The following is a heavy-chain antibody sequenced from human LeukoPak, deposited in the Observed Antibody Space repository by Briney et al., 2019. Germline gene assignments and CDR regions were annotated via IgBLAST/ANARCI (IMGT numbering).Heavy chain of an antibody. J-gene: IGHJ5*02. CDR3: ARGIGLLWFGELSPTNWFDP. CDR1: GHTFTSYY. V-gene: IGHV1-46*01. D-gene: IGHD3-10*01. CDR2: INPSGGST. Sequence: PGASVKVSCKASGHTFTSYYFHWVRQAPGQGLEWMGIINPSGGSTTYAQKLQGRVTMTTDTSTSTAYMELRSLRSDDTAVYYCARGIGLLWFGELSPTNWFDPWGQGTLVTVSS.